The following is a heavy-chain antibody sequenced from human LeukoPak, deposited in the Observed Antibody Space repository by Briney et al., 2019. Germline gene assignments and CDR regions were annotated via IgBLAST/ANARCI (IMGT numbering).Heavy chain of an antibody. V-gene: IGHV3-23*01. CDR3: AKEIGRLGVPLYDY. CDR2: ISDNSGGP. D-gene: IGHD3/OR15-3a*01. CDR1: GFIFRDYA. J-gene: IGHJ4*02. Sequence: PGGSLRLSCVVSGFIFRDYAMSWVRQAPGEGLEWVAGISDNSGGPYYADSLKGRFTISRDNSKNILYLQMNSLRAEDTAVYYCAKEIGRLGVPLYDYWGRGTLVTASS.